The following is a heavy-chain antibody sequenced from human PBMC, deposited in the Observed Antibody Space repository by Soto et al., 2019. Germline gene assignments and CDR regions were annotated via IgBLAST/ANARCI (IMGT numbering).Heavy chain of an antibody. Sequence: GGSLRLSCAASGFTFSSYAMSWVRQATGQGLEWVSAISGSGGSTYYADSVKGRFTISRDNSKNTLYLQMNSLRAEDTAVYYCAKTQLGTVSYFDYWGQGTLVTVSS. D-gene: IGHD7-27*01. CDR2: ISGSGGST. J-gene: IGHJ4*02. CDR3: AKTQLGTVSYFDY. CDR1: GFTFSSYA. V-gene: IGHV3-23*01.